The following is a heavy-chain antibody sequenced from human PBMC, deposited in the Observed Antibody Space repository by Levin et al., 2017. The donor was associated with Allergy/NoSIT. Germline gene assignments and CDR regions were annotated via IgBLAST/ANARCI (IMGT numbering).Heavy chain of an antibody. Sequence: KPGGSLRLSCAASGFTFSNAWMSWVRQAPGKGLEWVGRIKSKTDGGTTDYAAPVKGRFTISRDDSKNTLYLQMNSLKTEDTAVYYCTTDPTGILRYFDWSDAFDIWGQGTMVTVSS. CDR2: IKSKTDGGTT. V-gene: IGHV3-15*01. D-gene: IGHD3-9*01. CDR1: GFTFSNAW. J-gene: IGHJ3*02. CDR3: TTDPTGILRYFDWSDAFDI.